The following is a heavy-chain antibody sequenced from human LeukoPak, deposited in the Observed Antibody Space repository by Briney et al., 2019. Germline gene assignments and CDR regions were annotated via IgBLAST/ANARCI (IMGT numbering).Heavy chain of an antibody. D-gene: IGHD6-6*01. Sequence: GGTLRLSCAASGFTFSSYAMSWVRQAPGKGLEWVANIKQDGSEKYYVDSVKGRFTISRDNAENSLSLQMNSLRAEDTAVYYCASAGGDSRSPLPFYYWGQGTLVTVSS. J-gene: IGHJ4*02. V-gene: IGHV3-7*03. CDR2: IKQDGSEK. CDR1: GFTFSSYA. CDR3: ASAGGDSRSPLPFYY.